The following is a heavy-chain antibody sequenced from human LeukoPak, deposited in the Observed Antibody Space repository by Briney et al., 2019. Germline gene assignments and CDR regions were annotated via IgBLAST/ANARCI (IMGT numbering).Heavy chain of an antibody. CDR3: ASPIPPERPYGMDV. J-gene: IGHJ6*02. Sequence: SVKVSCKASGGTFSSYAISWVRQAPGQGLEWMGRIIPFPGIAYYAQKFQGRVTITADTSTTTTYMELSSLRSEDTAVFYCASPIPPERPYGMDVWGQGTTVTVSS. V-gene: IGHV1-69*04. CDR1: GGTFSSYA. D-gene: IGHD1-14*01. CDR2: IIPFPGIA.